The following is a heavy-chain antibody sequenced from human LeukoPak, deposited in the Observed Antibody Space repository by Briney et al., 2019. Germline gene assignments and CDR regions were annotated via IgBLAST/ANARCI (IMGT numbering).Heavy chain of an antibody. J-gene: IGHJ3*02. CDR3: ARGLQLWFYDAFDI. CDR2: IYYSGST. D-gene: IGHD5-18*01. V-gene: IGHV4-39*07. Sequence: PSETLSLTCTVSGGSISSRSYYWGWIRQPPGKGLEWIGSIYYSGSTYYNPSLKSRVTISVDTSKNQFSLKLSSVTAADTAVYYCARGLQLWFYDAFDIWGQGTMVTVSS. CDR1: GGSISSRSYY.